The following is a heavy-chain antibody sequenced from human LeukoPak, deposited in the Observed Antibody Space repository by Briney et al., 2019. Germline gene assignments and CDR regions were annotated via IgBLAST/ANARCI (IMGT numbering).Heavy chain of an antibody. CDR1: GGSISSYY. J-gene: IGHJ3*02. CDR2: IYYSGNT. Sequence: SETLSLTXTVSGGSISSYYWSWIRQAPGKGLEWIGYIYYSGNTNYNPSLKSRVTISVDTSKNQFSLKLSSVTAADTAVYYCARRWTGDALDIWGQGTMVTVSS. V-gene: IGHV4-59*01. D-gene: IGHD3/OR15-3a*01. CDR3: ARRWTGDALDI.